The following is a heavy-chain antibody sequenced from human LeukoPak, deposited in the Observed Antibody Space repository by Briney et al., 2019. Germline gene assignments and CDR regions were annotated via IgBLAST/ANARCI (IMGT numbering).Heavy chain of an antibody. V-gene: IGHV3-74*01. CDR1: GFTLSNYW. CDR3: ARGSDSSGWYSSFDY. Sequence: GGSLRLSCVASGFTLSNYWMHWVRQAPGEGLVWVSHINGDGTSTSYADSVKGRFTISRDNAKNTLYLQMNSLRAEDTAVYYCARGSDSSGWYSSFDYWGQGTLVTVSS. CDR2: INGDGTST. D-gene: IGHD6-19*01. J-gene: IGHJ4*02.